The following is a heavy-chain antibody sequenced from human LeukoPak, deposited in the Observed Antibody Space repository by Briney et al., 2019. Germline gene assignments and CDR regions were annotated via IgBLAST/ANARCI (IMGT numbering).Heavy chain of an antibody. D-gene: IGHD6-19*01. CDR3: ARGSNGWHGIDY. V-gene: IGHV3-74*01. Sequence: GGPVRLSCAASGFTFSDYWMHWARQAPGKGLVWVSRMSSDGGTTTYADSVQVRFTISRDNAKNTLYLQMNSLRVEDTAVYYCARGSNGWHGIDYWGQGTLVTVSS. J-gene: IGHJ4*02. CDR1: GFTFSDYW. CDR2: MSSDGGTT.